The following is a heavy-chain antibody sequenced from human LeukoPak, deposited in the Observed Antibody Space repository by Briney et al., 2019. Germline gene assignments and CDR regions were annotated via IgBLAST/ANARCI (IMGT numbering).Heavy chain of an antibody. Sequence: GGSLRLSCAASGFTFSSYAMHWVRQAPGKGLEWVAVISYDGSNKYYADSVKGRSTISRDNSKNTLYLQMNSLRAEDTAVYYCAKMLGYCSGGSCSGLDYWGQGTLVTVSS. J-gene: IGHJ4*02. CDR3: AKMLGYCSGGSCSGLDY. V-gene: IGHV3-30-3*01. D-gene: IGHD2-15*01. CDR1: GFTFSSYA. CDR2: ISYDGSNK.